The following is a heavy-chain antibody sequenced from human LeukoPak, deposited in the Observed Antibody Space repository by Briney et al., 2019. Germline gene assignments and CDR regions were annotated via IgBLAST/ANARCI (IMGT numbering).Heavy chain of an antibody. Sequence: SSETLSLTCTVSGGSISSYYWNWIRQPPGEGLEWIGYFHYSGSTNYNPSLKSRVTISVDTSKNQFSLKLSSVTAADTAVYYCAREALTVVTLWGSNWFDPWGQGTPATVSS. D-gene: IGHD4-23*01. V-gene: IGHV4-59*01. J-gene: IGHJ5*02. CDR1: GGSISSYY. CDR2: FHYSGST. CDR3: AREALTVVTLWGSNWFDP.